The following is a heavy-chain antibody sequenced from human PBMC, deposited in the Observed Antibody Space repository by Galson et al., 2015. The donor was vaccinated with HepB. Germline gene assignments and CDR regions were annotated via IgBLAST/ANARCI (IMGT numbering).Heavy chain of an antibody. V-gene: IGHV3-48*04. D-gene: IGHD3-9*01. CDR1: EFTFSSYS. J-gene: IGHJ4*02. Sequence: SLRLSCAASEFTFSSYSMNWVRQAPGKGLEWVSYIISSSSTIYYADSVKGRFTISRDNAKNSLYLQINSLRAEDTAVYYCARTILTGYYPLYYWGQGTLVTASS. CDR3: ARTILTGYYPLYY. CDR2: IISSSSTI.